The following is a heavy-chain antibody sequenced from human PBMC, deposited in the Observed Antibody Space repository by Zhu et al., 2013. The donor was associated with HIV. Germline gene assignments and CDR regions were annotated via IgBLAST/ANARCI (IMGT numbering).Heavy chain of an antibody. J-gene: IGHJ4*02. V-gene: IGHV1-46*01. CDR3: AREVRGSGSYSFDY. Sequence: QVQLVQSGAAVRKPGASVKISCKTSGYTFTNYYIHWVRRAPGQGLEWMGLINPRDGGTIYPQKFQGRVSLTRDTSTSRVYMDLSSLRSEDTAVYYCAREVRGSGSYSFDYWGQGTLVTVSS. D-gene: IGHD3-10*01. CDR2: INPRDGGT. CDR1: GYTFTNYY.